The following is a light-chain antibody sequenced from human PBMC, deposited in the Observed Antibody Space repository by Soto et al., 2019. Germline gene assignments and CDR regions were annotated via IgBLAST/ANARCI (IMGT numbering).Light chain of an antibody. CDR3: SAWDGSLSGRV. Sequence: QSVLTQPPSMSEAPGQSVTISCSGSSSNIGNNAVSWYQQLPGEAPKLLVYYDDLVPSGVSARFSGSKSGTSASLAISGLRSEDEADYYCSAWDGSLSGRVFGGGTKLTVL. CDR2: YDD. J-gene: IGLJ2*01. V-gene: IGLV1-36*01. CDR1: SSNIGNNA.